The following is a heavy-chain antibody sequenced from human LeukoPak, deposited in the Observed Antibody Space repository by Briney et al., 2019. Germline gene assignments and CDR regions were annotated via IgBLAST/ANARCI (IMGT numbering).Heavy chain of an antibody. CDR3: ARGRRGSSWYLGWFDP. CDR2: IWYDGSNK. V-gene: IGHV3-33*01. J-gene: IGHJ5*02. D-gene: IGHD6-13*01. Sequence: GGSLRLSCAASGFTFSSYGMHWVRQAPGKGLEWVAVIWYDGSNKYYADSAKGRFTISRDNSKNTLYLQMNSLRAEDTAVYYCARGRRGSSWYLGWFDPWGQGTLVTVSS. CDR1: GFTFSSYG.